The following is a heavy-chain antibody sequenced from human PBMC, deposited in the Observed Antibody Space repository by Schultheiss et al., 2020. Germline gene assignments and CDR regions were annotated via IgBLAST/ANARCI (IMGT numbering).Heavy chain of an antibody. V-gene: IGHV4-31*03. CDR2: IYYSGST. CDR1: GGSISSGGYY. Sequence: SQTLSLTCTVSGGSISSGGYYWSWIRQHPGKGLEWIGYIYYSGSTYYNPSLKSRVTISVDTSKNQFSLKLSSVTAADTAVYYCASPTPRNYYDSSGYGTFDILGQGTLVTVSS. D-gene: IGHD3-22*01. CDR3: ASPTPRNYYDSSGYGTFDI. J-gene: IGHJ3*02.